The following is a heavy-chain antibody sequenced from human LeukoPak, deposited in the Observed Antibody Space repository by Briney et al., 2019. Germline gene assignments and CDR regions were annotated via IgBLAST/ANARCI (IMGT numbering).Heavy chain of an antibody. Sequence: PSETLSLTCTVSGHSISSYYWSWIRQPPAKGLEWIGFIYYSGSTNYNPSLKSRVTISVDTSKNQFSLKLSSVTAADTAVYYCARIYCSGGSCYLRHFDYWGQGTLVTVSS. D-gene: IGHD2-15*01. J-gene: IGHJ4*02. CDR1: GHSISSYY. CDR3: ARIYCSGGSCYLRHFDY. CDR2: IYYSGST. V-gene: IGHV4-59*01.